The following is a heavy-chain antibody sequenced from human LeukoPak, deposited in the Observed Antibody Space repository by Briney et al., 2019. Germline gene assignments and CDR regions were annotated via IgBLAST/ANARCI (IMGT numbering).Heavy chain of an antibody. CDR2: IRYDGSNK. V-gene: IGHV3-30*02. CDR3: AKVSDYGDYVSFDY. J-gene: IGHJ4*02. D-gene: IGHD4-17*01. CDR1: ALTFISYG. Sequence: GGSLTLSCPPSALTFISYGLHGFGQAPAKGREGVAFIRYDGSNKYYADSVKGRFTISRDNSKNTLYLQMNSLRAEDTAVYYCAKVSDYGDYVSFDYWGQGTLVTVSS.